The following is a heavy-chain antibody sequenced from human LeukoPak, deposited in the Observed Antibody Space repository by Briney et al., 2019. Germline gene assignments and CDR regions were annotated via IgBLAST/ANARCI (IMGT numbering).Heavy chain of an antibody. CDR2: VSGNGVST. D-gene: IGHD5-18*01. Sequence: PGGSLRLSCAASGFTFSSYAMSWVRQAPGKGLEWVSGVSGNGVSTDYADSAKGRFTISRDNSKNTLHLQMNSLRAEDTAVYYCATGQRWGQGTLVTVSS. CDR1: GFTFSSYA. J-gene: IGHJ4*02. CDR3: ATGQR. V-gene: IGHV3-23*01.